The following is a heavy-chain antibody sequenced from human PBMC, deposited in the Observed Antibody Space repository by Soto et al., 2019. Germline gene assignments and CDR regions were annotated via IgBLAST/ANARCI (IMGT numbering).Heavy chain of an antibody. CDR3: EKPRWVFFRFAS. J-gene: IGHJ4*02. D-gene: IGHD1-26*01. CDR1: GFTFSSYA. Sequence: GGSLRLSCASSGFTFSSYAMSWVRQAPGKGLEWVSAISGSGGSTYYADSVKGRFTISRDNSKNTLYLQMNSLRAEDTAVYYCEKPRWVFFRFASGGKGTRVPVSP. V-gene: IGHV3-23*01. CDR2: ISGSGGST.